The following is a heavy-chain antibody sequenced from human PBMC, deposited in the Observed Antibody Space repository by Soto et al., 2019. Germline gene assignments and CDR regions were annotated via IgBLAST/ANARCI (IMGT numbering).Heavy chain of an antibody. Sequence: GGSLRLSCAASGFTFSSYAMHWVRQAPGKGLEWVAVISYDGSNKYYADSVKGRFTISRDNSKNTLYLQMNSLRAEDTAVYYCARELRYFDWLLYDAFDIWGQGTMVTGSS. V-gene: IGHV3-30-3*01. CDR3: ARELRYFDWLLYDAFDI. CDR1: GFTFSSYA. D-gene: IGHD3-9*01. CDR2: ISYDGSNK. J-gene: IGHJ3*02.